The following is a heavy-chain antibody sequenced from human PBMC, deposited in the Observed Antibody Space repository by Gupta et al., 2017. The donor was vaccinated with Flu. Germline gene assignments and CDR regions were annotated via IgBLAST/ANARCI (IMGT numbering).Heavy chain of an antibody. Sequence: FTNTWMNWVRQAPGKGLEWVGRIKSTTGGGETAVSAPVKERFTVSRDDGKNTLFLQLSSVKSEDSAMYYWTAERFGHLEGYWGQGTLVTVSS. D-gene: IGHD3-10*01. J-gene: IGHJ4*02. V-gene: IGHV3-15*05. CDR2: IKSTTGGGET. CDR1: FTNTW. CDR3: TAERFGHLEGY.